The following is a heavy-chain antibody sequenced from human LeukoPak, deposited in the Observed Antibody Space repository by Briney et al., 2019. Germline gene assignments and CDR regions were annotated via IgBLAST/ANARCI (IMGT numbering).Heavy chain of an antibody. CDR3: ATYSSGMAYDYFDY. V-gene: IGHV5-51*01. J-gene: IGHJ4*02. D-gene: IGHD3-10*01. CDR2: IYPGDSDT. Sequence: PGESLKISCKGAGYSFTSFWIGWVRQMPGKGLEWMGIIYPGDSDTRYSPSFQGQVTISADKSINTAYLQWSSLKASDTAMYYCATYSSGMAYDYFDYWGQGTLVTVSS. CDR1: GYSFTSFW.